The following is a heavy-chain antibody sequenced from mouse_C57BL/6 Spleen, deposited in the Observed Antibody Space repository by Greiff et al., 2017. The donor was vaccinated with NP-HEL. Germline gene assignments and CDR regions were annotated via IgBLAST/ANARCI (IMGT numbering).Heavy chain of an antibody. V-gene: IGHV1-55*01. J-gene: IGHJ2*01. CDR3: ARTAIVATPFDY. CDR1: GYTFTSYW. Sequence: QVQLQQPGAELVKPGASVKMSCKASGYTFTSYWITWVKQRPGQGLEWIGDIYPGSGSTNYNEKFKSKATLTVDTSSSTAYMQRSSLTSEDSAVYYCARTAIVATPFDYWGQGTTLTVSS. D-gene: IGHD1-1*01. CDR2: IYPGSGST.